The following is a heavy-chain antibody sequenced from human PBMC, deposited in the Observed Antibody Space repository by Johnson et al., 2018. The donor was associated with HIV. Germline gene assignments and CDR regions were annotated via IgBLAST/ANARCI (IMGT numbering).Heavy chain of an antibody. CDR2: ISCNSDSI. CDR1: YA. V-gene: IGHV3-9*01. Sequence: YAMHWVRQAPGKGLEWVSGISCNSDSIGYVDSVKGRFTISRDNAKNSLYLQMNSLRAEDTALYYCAKALSGWFDAFDICGQGTMVTVSS. D-gene: IGHD6-19*01. CDR3: AKALSGWFDAFDI. J-gene: IGHJ3*02.